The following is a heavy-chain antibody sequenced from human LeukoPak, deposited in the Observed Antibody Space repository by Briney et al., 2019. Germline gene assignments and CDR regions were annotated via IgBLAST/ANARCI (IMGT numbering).Heavy chain of an antibody. D-gene: IGHD5-24*01. CDR2: ISYDGSNK. V-gene: IGHV3-30*18. CDR1: GFTFSSYG. CDR3: AKDGYNAPNPLANLDY. Sequence: GGSLRLSCAASGFTFSSYGMHWVRQAPGKGLEWVAVISYDGSNKYYADSVKGRFTISRDNSKNTLYLQMNSLRAEDTAVYYCAKDGYNAPNPLANLDYWGQGTLVTVSS. J-gene: IGHJ4*02.